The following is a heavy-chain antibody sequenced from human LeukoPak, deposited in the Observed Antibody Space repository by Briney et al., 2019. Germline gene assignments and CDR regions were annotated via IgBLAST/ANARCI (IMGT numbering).Heavy chain of an antibody. J-gene: IGHJ5*02. CDR2: IYPGDSDT. CDR1: GYSFTSYW. V-gene: IGHV5-51*01. Sequence: GESLKISCKGSGYSFTSYWIGWVRQMPGKGLEWMGIIYPGDSDTRYSPSFRGQVTISADKSISTAYLQWCSLKASDTAMYYCARRGVAYYDFWSGNRNLGDYNWFDPWGQGTLVTVSS. D-gene: IGHD3-3*01. CDR3: ARRGVAYYDFWSGNRNLGDYNWFDP.